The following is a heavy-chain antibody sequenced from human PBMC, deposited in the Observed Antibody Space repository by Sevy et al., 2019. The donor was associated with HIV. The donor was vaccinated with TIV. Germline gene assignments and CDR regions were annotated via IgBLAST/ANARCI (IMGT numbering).Heavy chain of an antibody. CDR1: GFTFSNYA. CDR3: ASHYYDSTGYYYPLDY. Sequence: GGSLRLSCTASGFTFSNYAMYWVRQAPGKGLEWVAVISYDGNNKDYGDSVKGRFTISRDNSKNTLYLQMNSLRADDTAVYYCASHYYDSTGYYYPLDYWGQGTLVTVSS. CDR2: ISYDGNNK. D-gene: IGHD3-22*01. J-gene: IGHJ4*02. V-gene: IGHV3-30*04.